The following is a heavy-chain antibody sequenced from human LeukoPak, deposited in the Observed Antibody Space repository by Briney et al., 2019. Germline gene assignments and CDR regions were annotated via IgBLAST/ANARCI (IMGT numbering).Heavy chain of an antibody. D-gene: IGHD3-22*01. CDR2: ISSSSSTI. Sequence: PGGSLRLSCAASGFTFSSYSMSWVRQAPGKGLEWVSYISSSSSTIYYADSVKGRFTISRDNAKNSLYLQMNGLRAEDTAVYYCARGLTYYYDSSGYNWFDPWGQGTLVTVSS. J-gene: IGHJ5*02. V-gene: IGHV3-48*04. CDR3: ARGLTYYYDSSGYNWFDP. CDR1: GFTFSSYS.